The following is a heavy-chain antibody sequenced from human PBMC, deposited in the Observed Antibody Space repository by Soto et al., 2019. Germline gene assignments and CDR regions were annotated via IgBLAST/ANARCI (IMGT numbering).Heavy chain of an antibody. J-gene: IGHJ6*03. CDR3: ARVDIVVVPAAIEDYYYYYMDV. V-gene: IGHV1-18*01. D-gene: IGHD2-2*01. CDR1: GYTFTSYG. Sequence: ASVKVSCKASGYTFTSYGISWVRQAPGQGLEWMGWISVYNGNTNYAQNLQGRVTMTTDTSTSTAYMELRSLGSDDTAVYYCARVDIVVVPAAIEDYYYYYMDVWGKGTTVTVSS. CDR2: ISVYNGNT.